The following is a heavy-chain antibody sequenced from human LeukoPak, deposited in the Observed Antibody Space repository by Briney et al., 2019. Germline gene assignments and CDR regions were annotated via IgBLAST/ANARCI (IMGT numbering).Heavy chain of an antibody. J-gene: IGHJ4*02. V-gene: IGHV3-21*01. CDR3: ARGHYYDSSGYYYFDY. CDR2: ISSSSSYI. Sequence: PGGSLRLSCVASGFIFSSYSMNWVRQAPGKGLEWVSSISSSSSYIYYADSVKGRFTISRDNAKNSLYLQMNSLRAEDTTVYYCARGHYYDSSGYYYFDYWGQGTLVTVSS. CDR1: GFIFSSYS. D-gene: IGHD3-22*01.